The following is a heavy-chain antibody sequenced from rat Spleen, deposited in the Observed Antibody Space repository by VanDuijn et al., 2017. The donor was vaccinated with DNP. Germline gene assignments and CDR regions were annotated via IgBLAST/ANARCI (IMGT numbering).Heavy chain of an antibody. J-gene: IGHJ4*01. V-gene: IGHV2-8*01. CDR1: GFSLTAYS. Sequence: QVQLTESGPGLVQPSETLSLTCTVSGFSLTAYSVYWVRQPSGKGLEWKGKMQYNGDTSYNSALKSRLSISRDTSKNQVFLKINSLQTDDTGTYYCTRDGGGRYYHGYFDYWGQGTSVTVSS. D-gene: IGHD1-12*02. CDR3: TRDGGGRYYHGYFDY. CDR2: MQYNGDT.